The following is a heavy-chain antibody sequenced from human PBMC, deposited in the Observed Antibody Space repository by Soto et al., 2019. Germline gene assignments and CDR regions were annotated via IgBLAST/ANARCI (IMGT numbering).Heavy chain of an antibody. CDR3: ARDFGPSSWYNWFDP. Sequence: QEQLVESGGGVVQPGTSLRLSCAASGFTLSTYGXXXXRQAPGKGLEWLAMISHDGGAIHYTDSVKGRCTVSRDTSPNTFHLHVNGLRLEDTGVYYCARDFGPSSWYNWFDPWGQGTLVTVSS. V-gene: IGHV3-30*03. D-gene: IGHD6-13*01. J-gene: IGHJ5*02. CDR1: GFTLSTYG. CDR2: ISHDGGAI.